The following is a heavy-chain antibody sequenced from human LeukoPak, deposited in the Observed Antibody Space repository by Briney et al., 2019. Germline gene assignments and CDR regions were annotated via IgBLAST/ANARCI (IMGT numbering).Heavy chain of an antibody. CDR2: IYYSGST. D-gene: IGHD2-15*01. CDR1: GGSISSGSYY. CDR3: ARYGYCSGGSCYSGEYYFDY. Sequence: PSETLSLTCTVSGGSISSGSYYWSWIRQPPGKGLEWIGYIYYSGSTNYNPSLKSRVTISVDTSKNQFSLKLSSVTAADTAVYYCARYGYCSGGSCYSGEYYFDYWGQGTLVTVSS. V-gene: IGHV4-61*01. J-gene: IGHJ4*02.